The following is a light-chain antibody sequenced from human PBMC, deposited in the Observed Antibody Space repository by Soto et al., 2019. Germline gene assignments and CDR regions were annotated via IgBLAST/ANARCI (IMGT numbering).Light chain of an antibody. CDR3: HQRQSWPRT. CDR1: QSIGYY. CDR2: DAS. Sequence: EIVLTQSPATLSLSPGERATLSCRASQSIGYYLAWYQEKPGQAPRLLIYDASIRATGIPARFSGSWTGTDFTLTISDVQPEDFAVYYCHQRQSWPRTFGQGTKVDIK. J-gene: IGKJ1*01. V-gene: IGKV3-11*01.